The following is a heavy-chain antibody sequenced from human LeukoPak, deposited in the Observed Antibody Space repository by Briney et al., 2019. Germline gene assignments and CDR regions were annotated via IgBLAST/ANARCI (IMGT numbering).Heavy chain of an antibody. CDR2: ISYDGSDK. CDR1: GFTFSSYG. V-gene: IGHV3-30*18. CDR3: AKDQASSGWYYDY. Sequence: GRSLRLSCAGSGFTFSSYGMHWVRQAPGKGLEWVAVISYDGSDKYYADSVKGRFTISRDNSKNTLYLQMYTLRAEDTAVYYCAKDQASSGWYYDYWGQGTLVTVSS. D-gene: IGHD6-19*01. J-gene: IGHJ4*02.